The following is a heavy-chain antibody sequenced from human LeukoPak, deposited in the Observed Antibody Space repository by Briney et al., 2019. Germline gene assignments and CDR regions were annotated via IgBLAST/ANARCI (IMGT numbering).Heavy chain of an antibody. J-gene: IGHJ3*02. D-gene: IGHD3-10*01. CDR2: IYWDDDK. CDR3: AQVGSWDAFDI. Sequence: ESGPTLVKPTQTLTLTCTFSGFSLSTSGVGVGWIRQPPGKALEWLALIYWDDDKRYSPSLKSRLTITQDTSKTQVVLTMTNMDPVDTATYYCAQVGSWDAFDIWGQGTMVTVSS. CDR1: GFSLSTSGVG. V-gene: IGHV2-5*02.